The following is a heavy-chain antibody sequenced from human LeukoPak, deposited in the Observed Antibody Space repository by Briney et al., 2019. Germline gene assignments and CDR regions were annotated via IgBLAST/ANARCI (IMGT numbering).Heavy chain of an antibody. CDR3: ARDTYYSSSSKAPTWYMDV. D-gene: IGHD6-6*01. CDR1: GGSISSSSHY. V-gene: IGHV4-39*07. Sequence: PSETLSLTCSVSGGSISSSSHYWDWIRQPPGEGLEWIGSIYYSGSTNYNPSLKSRVTISVDTSKNQFSLKLSSVTAADTAVYYCARDTYYSSSSKAPTWYMDVWGKGTTVTVSS. CDR2: IYYSGST. J-gene: IGHJ6*03.